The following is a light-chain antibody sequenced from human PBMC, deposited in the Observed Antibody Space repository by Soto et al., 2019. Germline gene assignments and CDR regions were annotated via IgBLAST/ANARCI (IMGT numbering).Light chain of an antibody. CDR2: GNG. V-gene: IGLV1-40*01. CDR3: QSYDKRMTGSKV. Sequence: QSVLTQPPSVSGAPGQRVTISCSGTSSSIGAGYEVHWYHQLPGTAPKLVVSGNGNRPSGVPDRLSASKSGTSASLAITGLQAEDEGHYYCQSYDKRMTGSKVFGSGTKVTVL. CDR1: SSSIGAGYE. J-gene: IGLJ1*01.